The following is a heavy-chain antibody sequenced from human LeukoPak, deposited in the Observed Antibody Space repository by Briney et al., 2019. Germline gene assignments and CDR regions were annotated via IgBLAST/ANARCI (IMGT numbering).Heavy chain of an antibody. V-gene: IGHV5-51*01. J-gene: IGHJ3*02. CDR3: ARAQVPAAPRGVAFDI. Sequence: GESLKISCKGSGYSFTSYWIGWVRQMPGKGLEWMGIIYPGDSDTRYSPSFQGQVTISADKSISTAYLQWSSLKASDTAMYYCARAQVPAAPRGVAFDIWGQGTMVTVS. CDR2: IYPGDSDT. CDR1: GYSFTSYW. D-gene: IGHD2-2*01.